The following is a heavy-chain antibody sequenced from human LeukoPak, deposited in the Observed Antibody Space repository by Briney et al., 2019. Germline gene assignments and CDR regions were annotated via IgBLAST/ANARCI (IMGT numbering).Heavy chain of an antibody. CDR1: GFTFSSYE. D-gene: IGHD2-15*01. CDR3: APDLRGAAWSLDY. Sequence: GGSLRLSCAGSGFTFSSYEMNWVRQAPGKGLEWLSYISARGATIHYADSVKGRFTISRDNAKNSVHLQMNSLRAEDTAVYYCAPDLRGAAWSLDYWGQGTLVTVSS. CDR2: ISARGATI. V-gene: IGHV3-48*03. J-gene: IGHJ4*02.